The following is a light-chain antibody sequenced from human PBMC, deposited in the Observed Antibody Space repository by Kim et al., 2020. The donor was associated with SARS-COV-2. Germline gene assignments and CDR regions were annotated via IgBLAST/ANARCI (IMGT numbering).Light chain of an antibody. Sequence: PGQSVTLSCTGSSSDIGAYENVSWYQQHPGKAPKLMISEVSKRSSGVPDRFSGSKSGNTASLTVSGLQAEDEADYYCCSYARTSYVFGTGTKVT. V-gene: IGLV2-8*01. CDR1: SSDIGAYEN. CDR2: EVS. CDR3: CSYARTSYV. J-gene: IGLJ1*01.